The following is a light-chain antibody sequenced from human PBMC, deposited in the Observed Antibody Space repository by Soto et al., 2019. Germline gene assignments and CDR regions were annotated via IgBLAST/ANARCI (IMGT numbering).Light chain of an antibody. CDR3: QQAISFPIT. J-gene: IGKJ5*01. CDR1: QGIGNY. CDR2: AAS. Sequence: DIQMTQSPSSLSASVGDRVTITCRASQGIGNYLAWYQQRPGKVPKLLIYAASTLQSGVPSRFSGSGSGTDFTLTISSLQPEDFGTYYCQQAISFPITFGQGTRLEIK. V-gene: IGKV1-27*01.